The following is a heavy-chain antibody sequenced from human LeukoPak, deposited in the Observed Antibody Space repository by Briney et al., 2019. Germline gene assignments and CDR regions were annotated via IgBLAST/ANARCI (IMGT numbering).Heavy chain of an antibody. V-gene: IGHV5-51*01. CDR3: ARTWSSTSQQFDP. Sequence: GESLKISCKGSGYSFTSYWIGWVRPVPGKGPEWMGIIYPGDSDTRYSPSFQGQVTISDDKSISTAYLQWSSLKASDTAMYYCARTWSSTSQQFDPWGQGTLVTVSS. CDR2: IYPGDSDT. D-gene: IGHD2-2*01. J-gene: IGHJ5*02. CDR1: GYSFTSYW.